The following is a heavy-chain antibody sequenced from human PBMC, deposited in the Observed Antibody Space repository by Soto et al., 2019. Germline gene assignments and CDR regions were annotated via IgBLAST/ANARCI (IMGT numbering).Heavy chain of an antibody. CDR1: GGSIISGGCC. CDR2: IYYSGST. Sequence: PSVTLSVTCTVSGGSIISGGCCWTWNRQPPGKGLEWIGYIYYSGSTYYNPSLKSRVTISVDTSKNQFSLKLSSVTAADTAVYYCARVFGFGGMDVWGQGTTVTVSS. V-gene: IGHV4-31*03. D-gene: IGHD3-10*01. J-gene: IGHJ6*02. CDR3: ARVFGFGGMDV.